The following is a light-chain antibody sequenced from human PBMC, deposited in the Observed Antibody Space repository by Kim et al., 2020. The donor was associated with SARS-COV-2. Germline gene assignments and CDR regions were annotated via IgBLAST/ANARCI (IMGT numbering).Light chain of an antibody. V-gene: IGLV1-47*01. J-gene: IGLJ3*02. CDR2: KNN. CDR3: AAWDDSLSGRV. Sequence: QSVLTQPPSASGTPGQRVTISCSGSSSNIGSNYVYWYQQLPGTAPKLLIYKNNQRPSGVPDRFSGSKSGTSAFLAISGLRSEDEVDYYCAAWDDSLSGRVFGGGTQLTVL. CDR1: SSNIGSNY.